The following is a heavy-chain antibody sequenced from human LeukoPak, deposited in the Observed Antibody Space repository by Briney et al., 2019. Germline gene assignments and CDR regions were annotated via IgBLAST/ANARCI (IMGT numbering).Heavy chain of an antibody. D-gene: IGHD4-17*01. Sequence: GASLQISCKGSGYTFTRYWIGWVRQIPGKGLEWMGILYPGDSDTRYSPSFQGQVTISADKSISTAYLQWSSLKASDTAMYYCVRTPYGQNYMDVWGKGTTVTVSS. J-gene: IGHJ6*03. V-gene: IGHV5-51*01. CDR1: GYTFTRYW. CDR3: VRTPYGQNYMDV. CDR2: LYPGDSDT.